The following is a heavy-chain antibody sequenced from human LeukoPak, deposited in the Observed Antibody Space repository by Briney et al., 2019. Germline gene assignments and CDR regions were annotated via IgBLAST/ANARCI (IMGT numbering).Heavy chain of an antibody. J-gene: IGHJ3*02. V-gene: IGHV4-31*03. CDR2: IFDSAST. CDR1: GVSSSSGAYS. D-gene: IGHD3-22*01. Sequence: PSQTLSLTCTVSGVSSSSGAYSWTWIRQHPGKGLEWIGYIFDSASTYYNPSLKSRVAMSRDTSKNHFSLKLTSVTAADTAVYYCARVESGYYDSFDIWGQGTMVIVSS. CDR3: ARVESGYYDSFDI.